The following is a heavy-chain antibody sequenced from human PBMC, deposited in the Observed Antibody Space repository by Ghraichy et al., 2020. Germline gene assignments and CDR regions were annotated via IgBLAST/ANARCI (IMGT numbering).Heavy chain of an antibody. CDR2: INTNTGNP. CDR1: GYTFTTYA. D-gene: IGHD3-10*01. Sequence: ASVKVSCKAFGYTFTTYAMNWVRQAPGQGLEWMGWINTNTGNPTYAQGFTGRFVFSLDTSVSTAYLQISSLKAEDTAVYYCARDLGVQGVLDADAFDIWGQGTMVTVSA. CDR3: ARDLGVQGVLDADAFDI. V-gene: IGHV7-4-1*02. J-gene: IGHJ3*02.